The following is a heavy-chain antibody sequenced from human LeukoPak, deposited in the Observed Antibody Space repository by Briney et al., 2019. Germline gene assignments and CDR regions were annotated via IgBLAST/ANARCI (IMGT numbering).Heavy chain of an antibody. CDR3: SRENGAFSPFGY. V-gene: IGHV4-4*07. J-gene: IGHJ4*02. CDR2: VYTSGST. Sequence: SETLSLTCTVSGGSISNSYWSWIRQSAGKGLEWIGRVYTSGSTDYNPSLKSRVTMSVDASKNQFSLKLSSVTAADTAVYYCSRENGAFSPFGYWGQGTLVTVLS. D-gene: IGHD2-8*01. CDR1: GGSISNSY.